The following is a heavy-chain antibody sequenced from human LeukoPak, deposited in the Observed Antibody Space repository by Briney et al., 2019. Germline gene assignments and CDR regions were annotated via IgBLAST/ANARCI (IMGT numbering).Heavy chain of an antibody. V-gene: IGHV4-34*01. J-gene: IGHJ4*02. Sequence: SETLSLTCAVYGGSFSSYYWSWIRQPPGKGLEWIGEINHSGSTNYNPSLKSRVTISVDTSKNQFSLKLSSVTAADTAVYYCARGGSSTSCFGAYCFDYWGQGTLVTVSS. D-gene: IGHD2-2*01. CDR3: ARGGSSTSCFGAYCFDY. CDR1: GGSFSSYY. CDR2: INHSGST.